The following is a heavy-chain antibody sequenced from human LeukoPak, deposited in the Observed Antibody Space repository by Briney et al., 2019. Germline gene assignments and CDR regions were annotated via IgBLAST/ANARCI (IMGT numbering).Heavy chain of an antibody. CDR3: ARVKYSSGWEKYNWFDP. J-gene: IGHJ5*02. CDR1: GFTLSSFL. D-gene: IGHD6-19*01. V-gene: IGHV3-7*01. Sequence: GGSLRLSCAASGFTLSSFLMSWVRQAPGKGLEWVANIKQDGSEKHYVDSVKGRFIISRDNAKNSLYLQMNSLRAEDTAVYYCARVKYSSGWEKYNWFDPWGQGTLVIVSS. CDR2: IKQDGSEK.